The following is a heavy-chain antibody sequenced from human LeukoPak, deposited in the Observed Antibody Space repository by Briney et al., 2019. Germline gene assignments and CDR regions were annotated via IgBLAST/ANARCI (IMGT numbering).Heavy chain of an antibody. CDR2: ISGSSDDI. D-gene: IGHD1-26*01. Sequence: GGSLRLSCAGSEFTFSSYSMHWVRQAPGKGLEWVSSISGSSDDIYYADSVKGRFTVFRDNSKNSLYLQMKRLRAEDTALYYCARRGYHDYSGFDYWGQGTLVTVSS. CDR3: ARRGYHDYSGFDY. V-gene: IGHV3-21*06. J-gene: IGHJ4*02. CDR1: EFTFSSYS.